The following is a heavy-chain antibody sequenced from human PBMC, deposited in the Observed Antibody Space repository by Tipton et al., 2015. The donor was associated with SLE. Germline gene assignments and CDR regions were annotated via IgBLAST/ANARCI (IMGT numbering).Heavy chain of an antibody. J-gene: IGHJ4*02. CDR3: ARRSSSLGVYFDY. CDR2: IYYSGST. CDR1: GGSISSGRYY. D-gene: IGHD6-6*01. V-gene: IGHV4-39*07. Sequence: TLSLTCTVSGGSISSGRYYWGWIRQPPGKGLEWIANIYYSGSTFYNPSLKSRVSISVDTSKNQFSLRLSSVTAADTAVYYCARRSSSLGVYFDYWGQGTLVTVSS.